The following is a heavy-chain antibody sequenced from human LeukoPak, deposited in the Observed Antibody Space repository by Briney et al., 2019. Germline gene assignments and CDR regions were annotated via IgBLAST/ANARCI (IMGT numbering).Heavy chain of an antibody. CDR3: ARRSGIAVRLFDY. V-gene: IGHV5-51*01. CDR2: ISPGDSDT. CDR1: GYSFTSYW. D-gene: IGHD6-6*01. J-gene: IGHJ4*02. Sequence: GESLKISCKVSGYSFTSYWIAWVRQLPGKGLEWMGIISPGDSDTRYSPSFQGQVTISADKSISTAYLQRSSLKASDTAIFYCARRSGIAVRLFDYWGQGTLVTVSS.